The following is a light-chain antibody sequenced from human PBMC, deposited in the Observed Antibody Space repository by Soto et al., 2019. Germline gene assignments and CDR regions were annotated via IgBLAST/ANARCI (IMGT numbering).Light chain of an antibody. CDR3: QQSASTPQT. CDR1: QSVGTY. V-gene: IGKV1-39*01. CDR2: VAS. J-gene: IGKJ4*01. Sequence: DIQMTQSPSSLSASVGDRVTITCRASQSVGTYVSWYQQKEGKAPKLLINVASTLQSGVASTFSGSGSGTDFTLAISSLQPKDFATYYCQQSASTPQTFGGGTRVEIK.